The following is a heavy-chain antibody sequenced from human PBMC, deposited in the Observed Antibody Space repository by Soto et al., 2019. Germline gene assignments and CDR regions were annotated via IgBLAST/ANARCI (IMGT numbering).Heavy chain of an antibody. V-gene: IGHV4-59*08. J-gene: IGHJ5*02. CDR3: ARLDGSFEVECFDP. D-gene: IGHD3-9*01. CDR1: DLYISSFY. Sequence: SETKSHSKTFADLYISSFYGRLIRQKQGKGLEWIGYIYYSGSTNYNPSLKSRVTISVDTSKNQFSLKLSSVTAADTAVYYCARLDGSFEVECFDPWVQGTLVTGSS. CDR2: IYYSGST.